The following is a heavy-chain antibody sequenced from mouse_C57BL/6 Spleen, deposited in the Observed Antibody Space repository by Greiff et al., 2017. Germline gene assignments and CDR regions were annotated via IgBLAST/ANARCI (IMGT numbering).Heavy chain of an antibody. Sequence: EVQGVESGPGMVKPSQSLSLTCTVTGYSITSGYDWHWIRHFPGNKLEWMGYISYSGSTNYNPSLKSRISITHDTSKNHFFLKLNSVTTEDTATYYCAREPYSNSNWYFDVWGTGTTVTVSS. CDR2: ISYSGST. D-gene: IGHD2-5*01. J-gene: IGHJ1*03. CDR1: GYSITSGYD. V-gene: IGHV3-1*01. CDR3: AREPYSNSNWYFDV.